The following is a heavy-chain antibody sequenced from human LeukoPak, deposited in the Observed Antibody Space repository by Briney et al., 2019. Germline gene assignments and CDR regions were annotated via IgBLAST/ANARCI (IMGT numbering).Heavy chain of an antibody. CDR3: ARHDVLLWFGESYNWFDP. J-gene: IGHJ5*02. V-gene: IGHV4-39*01. D-gene: IGHD3-10*01. CDR1: GFTFSSYA. CDR2: IYYSGST. Sequence: GSLRLSCAASGFTFSSYAMSWVRQAPGKGLEWIGSIYYSGSTYYNPSLKSRVTISVDTSKNQFSLKLSSVTAADTAVYYCARHDVLLWFGESYNWFDPWGQGTLVTVSS.